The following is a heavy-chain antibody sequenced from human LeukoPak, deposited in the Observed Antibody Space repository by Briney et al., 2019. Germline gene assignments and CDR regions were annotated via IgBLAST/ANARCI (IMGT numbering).Heavy chain of an antibody. Sequence: GGSLRLSCAASGFTFSSYDMHWVRQATGKGLEWVSVIGTAGDTYYPGSVKGRFTISRENAKNSLYLQMNSLRAGDTAVYYCARYRSYYDAFDIWGQGTMVTVSS. J-gene: IGHJ3*02. CDR3: ARYRSYYDAFDI. D-gene: IGHD1-26*01. V-gene: IGHV3-13*01. CDR2: IGTAGDT. CDR1: GFTFSSYD.